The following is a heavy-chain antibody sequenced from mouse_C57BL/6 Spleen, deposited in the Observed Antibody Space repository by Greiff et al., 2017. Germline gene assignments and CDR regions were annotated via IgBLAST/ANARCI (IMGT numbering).Heavy chain of an antibody. D-gene: IGHD1-1*01. V-gene: IGHV1-69*01. CDR1: GYTFTSYW. CDR2: IDPSDSYT. CDR3: ARLGYGSSHYFAY. Sequence: HVQLQPPVAALVMPGASVQLSCKASGYTFTSYWMHWVKQRPGQGLEWIGEIDPSDSYTNYNQKFKGKSTLTVDKSSSTAYMQLSSLTSEDSAVYYCARLGYGSSHYFAYWGQGTTLTVSS. J-gene: IGHJ2*01.